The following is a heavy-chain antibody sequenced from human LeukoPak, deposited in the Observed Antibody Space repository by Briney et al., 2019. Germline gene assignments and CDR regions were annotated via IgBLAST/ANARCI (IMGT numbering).Heavy chain of an antibody. CDR2: IYYSGST. D-gene: IGHD2-2*01. J-gene: IGHJ4*02. V-gene: IGHV4-59*08. Sequence: SETLSLTCTVSGGSISSYYWSWIRQPPGKGLEWIGYIYYSGSTNYNPSLKSRVTISVDTSKNQFSLKLSSVTAADTAVYYCARAGIVVPAAFFDYWGQGTLVTVSS. CDR3: ARAGIVVPAAFFDY. CDR1: GGSISSYY.